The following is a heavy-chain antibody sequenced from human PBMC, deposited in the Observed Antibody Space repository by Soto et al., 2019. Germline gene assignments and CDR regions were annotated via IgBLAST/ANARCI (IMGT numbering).Heavy chain of an antibody. CDR3: ATYDSSGYYWFGFDY. Sequence: ASVKVSCKASGYTFTSYGISWVRQAPGQGLEWMGWISAYNGNTNYAQKLQGRVTMTTDTSTSTAYMELRSLRSDDTAVYYCATYDSSGYYWFGFDYWGQGTLVTVSS. CDR1: GYTFTSYG. CDR2: ISAYNGNT. J-gene: IGHJ4*02. D-gene: IGHD3-22*01. V-gene: IGHV1-18*01.